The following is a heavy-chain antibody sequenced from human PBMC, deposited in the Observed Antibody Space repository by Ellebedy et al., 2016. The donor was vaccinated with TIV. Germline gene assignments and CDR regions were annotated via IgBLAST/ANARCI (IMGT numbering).Heavy chain of an antibody. J-gene: IGHJ4*02. V-gene: IGHV4-4*07. CDR2: IYSSGTT. Sequence: MPSETLSLTCTVTGDSISSYYWSWIRQPAGKGMEWIGRIYSSGTTTYNPSLKSRVSMSVDTSKNQSSLRLSSVTAADTAVYYCARDYRESRGFLDSWGQGTLVTVSS. CDR3: ARDYRESRGFLDS. D-gene: IGHD3-16*02. CDR1: GDSISSYY.